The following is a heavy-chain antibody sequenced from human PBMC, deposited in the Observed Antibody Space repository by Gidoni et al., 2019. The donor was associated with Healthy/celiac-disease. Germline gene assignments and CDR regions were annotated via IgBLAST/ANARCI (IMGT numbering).Heavy chain of an antibody. CDR3: ARDGGDYVGPLYAY. Sequence: QVQLVQSGAEVKKPGASVKVSCKASGYTFTGYYMHWVRQAPGQGLEWMGWINPHSGGTNYAQKFQGRVTMTRATSISTASMELSRLRSDDTAVYYCARDGGDYVGPLYAYWGQGTLVTVSS. V-gene: IGHV1-2*02. J-gene: IGHJ4*02. CDR2: INPHSGGT. CDR1: GYTFTGYY. D-gene: IGHD4-17*01.